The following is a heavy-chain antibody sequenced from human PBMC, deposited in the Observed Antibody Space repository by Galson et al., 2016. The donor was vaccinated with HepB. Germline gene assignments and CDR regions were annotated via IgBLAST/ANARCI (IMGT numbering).Heavy chain of an antibody. D-gene: IGHD2-2*01. Sequence: LSLTCTVSGGSISSSRYSWGWIRQPPGKGLEWIGCLYYSGSTYYNSSLKGRVTISVDTSKNQFSLNLSAVTAADTAVYYCARYCSSTSCSRYGDILTGYDGPFWGQGTLVTVSS. CDR2: LYYSGST. CDR3: ARYCSSTSCSRYGDILTGYDGPF. J-gene: IGHJ4*02. CDR1: GGSISSSRYS. V-gene: IGHV4-39*01.